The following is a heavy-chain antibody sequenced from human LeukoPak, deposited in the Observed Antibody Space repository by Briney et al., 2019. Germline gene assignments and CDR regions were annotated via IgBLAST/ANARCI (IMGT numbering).Heavy chain of an antibody. CDR2: INAGNGNT. J-gene: IGHJ6*03. CDR1: GYTFTNYA. V-gene: IGHV1-3*01. D-gene: IGHD3-3*01. Sequence: ASVKVSCKASGYTFTNYAIHWLRQSPGQRLEWMGWINAGNGNTKYSQKFQGRVTITRDTSASTAYMELSSLTSEDTSVYYCARGGERPPYYDFWSGLSYYYYMDVWGKGTTVTVSS. CDR3: ARGGERPPYYDFWSGLSYYYYMDV.